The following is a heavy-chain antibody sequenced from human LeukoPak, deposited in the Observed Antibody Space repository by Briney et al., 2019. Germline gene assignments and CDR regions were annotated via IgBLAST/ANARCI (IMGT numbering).Heavy chain of an antibody. J-gene: IGHJ4*02. CDR3: ARHQGGSGYSYGYY. V-gene: IGHV1-69*04. Sequence: SVKVSCKASGGTFSSYAISWVRQAPGQGLEWMGRIIPILGTANYAQKFQGRVTITADKSTSTAYMELSSLRSEDTAVYYCARHQGGSGYSYGYYWGQGTLVTVSS. D-gene: IGHD5-18*01. CDR2: IIPILGTA. CDR1: GGTFSSYA.